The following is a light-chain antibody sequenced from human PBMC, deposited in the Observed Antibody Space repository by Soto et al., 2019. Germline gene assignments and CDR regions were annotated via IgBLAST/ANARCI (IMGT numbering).Light chain of an antibody. CDR1: QTVSRS. CDR2: AAS. V-gene: IGKV3-15*01. CDR3: QQYHDWPYT. J-gene: IGKJ2*01. Sequence: EIVMTQSPATLSVSPGEGVTLSCRASQTVSRSLAWYQQTPGQAPRLLVYAASTRATGIPLRFSGSGSGTEFTLTISSLQSEDSSVFFCQQYHDWPYTFGQGTKLEIK.